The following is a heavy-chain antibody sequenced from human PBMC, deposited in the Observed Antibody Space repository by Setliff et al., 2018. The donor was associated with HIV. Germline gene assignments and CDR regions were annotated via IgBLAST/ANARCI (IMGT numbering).Heavy chain of an antibody. CDR2: INHSGST. CDR3: ANAAVDPRYPWGSYRPVAFDI. D-gene: IGHD3-16*02. Sequence: SETLSLTCAVYGGSFSDYSWNWIRQPPGKGLEWIGEINHSGSTNYNPSLKSRVTISVDTSKNQSSLKLNSVTAADTAVYYCANAAVDPRYPWGSYRPVAFDIWGQGTMVTVSS. J-gene: IGHJ3*02. CDR1: GGSFSDYS. V-gene: IGHV4-34*01.